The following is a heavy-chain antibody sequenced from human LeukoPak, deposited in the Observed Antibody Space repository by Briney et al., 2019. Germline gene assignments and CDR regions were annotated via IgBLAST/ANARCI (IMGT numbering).Heavy chain of an antibody. Sequence: GGSLRLSCAASRFTFSSYGLHWVRQAPGKGLEWVAFIRYDATGQYYADSVTGRFTISRDNSKSMLYLQMNSLRPEDTAMYYCAKIGPIVGDVVYFWGQGTLVTVSS. CDR1: RFTFSSYG. D-gene: IGHD1-26*01. CDR3: AKIGPIVGDVVYF. CDR2: IRYDATGQ. V-gene: IGHV3-30*02. J-gene: IGHJ4*02.